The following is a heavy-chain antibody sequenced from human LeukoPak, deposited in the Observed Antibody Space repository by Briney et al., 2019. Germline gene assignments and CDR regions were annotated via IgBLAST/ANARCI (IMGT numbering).Heavy chain of an antibody. CDR3: ARHGASTVVVTDMGAFDI. CDR2: IYRGDSDT. J-gene: IGHJ3*02. Sequence: GESLMISCKGSGYSFTSYWIGWVRQMPGKGLEWMGIIYRGDSDTRYSPSFQGQVTISADKSISTAYLQWSSLKASDTAMYYCARHGASTVVVTDMGAFDIWGQGTMVTVSS. V-gene: IGHV5-51*01. CDR1: GYSFTSYW. D-gene: IGHD2-21*02.